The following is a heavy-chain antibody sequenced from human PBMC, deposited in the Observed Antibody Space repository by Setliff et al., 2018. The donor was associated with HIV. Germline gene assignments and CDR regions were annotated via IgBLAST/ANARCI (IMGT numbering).Heavy chain of an antibody. CDR3: TRSQDVVVLSPTGSDAFDI. D-gene: IGHD2-15*01. CDR1: GFLFGDYA. V-gene: IGHV3-49*04. J-gene: IGHJ3*02. Sequence: LKISCTGSGFLFGDYATSWVRQAPGKGLEWVGIIRSKAYGGTTEYAASVKGRFTISRDDSKSIAFLQMNSLKTEDTAVYYCTRSQDVVVLSPTGSDAFDIRGRGTMVTVSS. CDR2: IRSKAYGGTT.